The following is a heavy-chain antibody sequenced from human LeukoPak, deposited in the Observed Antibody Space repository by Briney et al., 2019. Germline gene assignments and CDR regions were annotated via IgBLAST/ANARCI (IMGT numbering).Heavy chain of an antibody. CDR2: ISSSGGTI. V-gene: IGHV3-11*01. D-gene: IGHD3-22*01. Sequence: PGGSLRLSCAVSGFTVSDYYMSWIRQAPGKGLEWVSYISSSGGTIYYAASVKGRFTISRDNSKNSLYLQMNSLRAADTAVYYCARRQSYSDSSGYVANWFDPWGQGTLVTVSS. CDR3: ARRQSYSDSSGYVANWFDP. CDR1: GFTVSDYY. J-gene: IGHJ5*02.